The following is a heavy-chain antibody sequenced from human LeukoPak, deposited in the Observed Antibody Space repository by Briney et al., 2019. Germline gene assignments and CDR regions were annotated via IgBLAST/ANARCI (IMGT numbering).Heavy chain of an antibody. D-gene: IGHD6-6*01. CDR1: GFTVSSNY. CDR2: IYSGGST. V-gene: IGHV3-66*02. J-gene: IGHJ4*02. CDR3: ARSSSIAARYFDY. Sequence: PGGSLRLSCAASGFTVSSNYMSWVRRAPGKGLEWVSVIYSGGSTYYADSVKGRFTISRDNSKNTLYLQMNSLRAEDTAVYYCARSSSIAARYFDYWGQGTLVTVSS.